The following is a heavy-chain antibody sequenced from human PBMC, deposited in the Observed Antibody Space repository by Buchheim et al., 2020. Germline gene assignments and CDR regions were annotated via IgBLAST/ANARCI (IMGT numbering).Heavy chain of an antibody. CDR3: VRDIKYSGDDSPGDDFDY. J-gene: IGHJ4*02. V-gene: IGHV3-74*01. CDR2: INGDGSTI. Sequence: EVQLVESGGGLVQPGGSLRLSCAVSGFTFTYKWMHWVRQAPGKGLVWVSRINGDGSTITYADSVKGRFTISRDNAKNPLYLQMNSLRAEDTAVYYCVRDIKYSGDDSPGDDFDYWGQGTL. CDR1: GFTFTYKW. D-gene: IGHD5-12*01.